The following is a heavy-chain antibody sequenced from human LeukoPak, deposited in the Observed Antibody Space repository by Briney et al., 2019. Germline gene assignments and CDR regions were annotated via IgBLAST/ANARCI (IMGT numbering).Heavy chain of an antibody. V-gene: IGHV1-18*01. CDR1: GYTFTSYG. Sequence: ASVTVSCKASGYTFTSYGISWVRQAPGQGLEWMGWISAYNGNTNYAQKLQGRVSMTTDTSTSTAYMELRSLRSDGTAVYYCARDMAYCGGDCYSDYWGQGTLVTVSS. J-gene: IGHJ4*02. D-gene: IGHD2-21*02. CDR3: ARDMAYCGGDCYSDY. CDR2: ISAYNGNT.